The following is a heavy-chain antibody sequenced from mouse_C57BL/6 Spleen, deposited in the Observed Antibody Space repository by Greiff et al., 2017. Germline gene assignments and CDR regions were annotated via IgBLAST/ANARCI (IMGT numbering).Heavy chain of an antibody. Sequence: VQLQQSGPELVKPGASVKISCKASGYSFTDYNMNWVKQSNGKSLEWIGVINPNYGTSSYNQKFKGKATLTVDKSSSTAYMQLNSLTSEDSAVYYCAREKDYYGSRGNWYFDVWGTGTTVTFSS. CDR3: AREKDYYGSRGNWYFDV. CDR2: INPNYGTS. J-gene: IGHJ1*03. V-gene: IGHV1-39*01. CDR1: GYSFTDYN. D-gene: IGHD1-1*01.